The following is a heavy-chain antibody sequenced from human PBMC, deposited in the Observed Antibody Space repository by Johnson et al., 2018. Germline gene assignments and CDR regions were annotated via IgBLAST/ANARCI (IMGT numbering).Heavy chain of an antibody. V-gene: IGHV3-73*02. CDR3: VCSSPSCLL. J-gene: IGHJ3*01. D-gene: IGHD2-2*01. CDR2: IRSKANSYAT. Sequence: VQLQESGGGLVQPGGSLKLSCAASGFTFSGSAMHWVRQASGKGLEWVGRIRSKANSYATAYAASVKGRFTISRDDSKNTAYLQMNSLKTEDTAVYYCVCSSPSCLLWGQGTMVTVSS. CDR1: GFTFSGSA.